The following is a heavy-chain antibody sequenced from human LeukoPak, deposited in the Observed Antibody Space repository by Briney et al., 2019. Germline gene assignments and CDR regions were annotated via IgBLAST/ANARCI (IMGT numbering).Heavy chain of an antibody. CDR1: GYSFTSYW. J-gene: IGHJ3*02. D-gene: IGHD6-19*01. V-gene: IGHV5-51*01. Sequence: GESLKISCKGSGYSFTSYWIGWVRQMPGKGLEWMGIIYPGDSDTRYSPSFRGQVTISADKSISTAYLQWSSLKASDTAMYYCARSPVVAGTLSDIWGQGTMVTVSS. CDR3: ARSPVVAGTLSDI. CDR2: IYPGDSDT.